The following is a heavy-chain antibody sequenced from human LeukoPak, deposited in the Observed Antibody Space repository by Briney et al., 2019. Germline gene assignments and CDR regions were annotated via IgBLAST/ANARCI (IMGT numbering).Heavy chain of an antibody. CDR3: ARARDSSFDY. D-gene: IGHD6-13*01. CDR2: INHSGST. V-gene: IGHV4-34*01. CDR1: GGSFSGYY. Sequence: PSETLSLTCAVYGGSFSGYYWSWIRQPPGKGLEWIGEINHSGSTNYNPSLKSRVTISVDTSKNQFSLKLSSVTAADTAVYYCARARDSSFDYWGQGTLVTVSS. J-gene: IGHJ4*02.